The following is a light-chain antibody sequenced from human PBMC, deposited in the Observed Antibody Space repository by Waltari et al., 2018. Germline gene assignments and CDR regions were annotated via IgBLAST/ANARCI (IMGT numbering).Light chain of an antibody. J-gene: IGKJ1*01. CDR2: GAS. Sequence: IVMTQAPATLSFVPGERATLSCRASQSVSSKLAWYQQKPGQAPRLLIYGASTRATGVPGRFSGSGSGTEFSLTISRLQSEDFTVYYCQQYNNLPPTFGQGTKVEIK. V-gene: IGKV3-15*01. CDR3: QQYNNLPPT. CDR1: QSVSSK.